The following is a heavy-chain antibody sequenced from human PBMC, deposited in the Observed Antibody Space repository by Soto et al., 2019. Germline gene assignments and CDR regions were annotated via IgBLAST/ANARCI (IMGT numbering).Heavy chain of an antibody. V-gene: IGHV3-23*01. J-gene: IGHJ3*02. D-gene: IGHD2-8*01. CDR2: ISGSGGST. CDR1: GFTFSSYA. Sequence: EVQLLKSGGGLVQPGGSLRLSCAASGFTFSSYARSWVRQAPGKGLEWVSGISGSGGSTHYADSVNGRFTISRDNSKNTQYLQLNSLRGEDTAVYYCSNDTPRGRANTNAYSSEGFNIWGQGTMVTVSS. CDR3: SNDTPRGRANTNAYSSEGFNI.